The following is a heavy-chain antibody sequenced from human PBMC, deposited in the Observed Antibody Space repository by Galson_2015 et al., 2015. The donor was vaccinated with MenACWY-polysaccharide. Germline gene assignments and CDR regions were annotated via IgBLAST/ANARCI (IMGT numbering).Heavy chain of an antibody. V-gene: IGHV3-74*01. D-gene: IGHD2-2*01. CDR3: ARAGDCSSTSCYSPLSRL. CDR1: GFTFSSYW. Sequence: SLRLSCAASGFTFSSYWMHWVRQAPGKGLVWVSRIKSDGNSTSYADSVRGRFTISRDNAKNTLYLQMNSLRAEDTAIYYCARAGDCSSTSCYSPLSRLWGQGTMVTVSS. J-gene: IGHJ3*01. CDR2: IKSDGNST.